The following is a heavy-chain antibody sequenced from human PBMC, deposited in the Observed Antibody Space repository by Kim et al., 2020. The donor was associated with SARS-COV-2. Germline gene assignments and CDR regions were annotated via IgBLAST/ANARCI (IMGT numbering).Heavy chain of an antibody. CDR2: ISGSGGST. J-gene: IGHJ6*02. Sequence: GGSLRLSCAASGFTFSSYAMSWVRQAPGKGLEWVSAISGSGGSTYYADSVKGRFTISRDNSKNTLYLQMNSLRAEDTAVYYCAKDLKGIGYDIVTKAGMDVWGQGTTVTVSS. D-gene: IGHD3-9*01. CDR3: AKDLKGIGYDIVTKAGMDV. V-gene: IGHV3-23*01. CDR1: GFTFSSYA.